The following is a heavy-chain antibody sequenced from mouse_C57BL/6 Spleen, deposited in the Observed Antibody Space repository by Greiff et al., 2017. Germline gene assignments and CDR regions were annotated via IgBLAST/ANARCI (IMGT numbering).Heavy chain of an antibody. CDR1: GYTFTSYW. Sequence: QVQLQQSGAELVRPGSSVKLSCKASGYTFTSYWMHWVQQRPIQGLEWIGNIDPSDSETHYNQKFKDKATLTGDKSSNTAYMQLSSLTSEDSAVYYCARDSSGYYYFDYWGQGTTLTVSA. CDR2: IDPSDSET. CDR3: ARDSSGYYYFDY. D-gene: IGHD3-2*02. J-gene: IGHJ2*01. V-gene: IGHV1-52*01.